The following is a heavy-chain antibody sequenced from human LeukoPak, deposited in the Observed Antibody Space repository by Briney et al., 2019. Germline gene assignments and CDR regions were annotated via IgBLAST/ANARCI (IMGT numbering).Heavy chain of an antibody. D-gene: IGHD3-22*01. CDR2: IHTYNGHT. CDR1: GYTFSSYG. J-gene: IGHJ5*02. Sequence: GASVKVSCKSSGYTFSSYGITWVRQAPGQGLEWMGWIHTYNGHTNYAQKLQGRVTMTTDTSTNTAYMELRSLRSDDTAVYYCARDQYYDSKGWFDPWGQGTLVTVSS. CDR3: ARDQYYDSKGWFDP. V-gene: IGHV1-18*01.